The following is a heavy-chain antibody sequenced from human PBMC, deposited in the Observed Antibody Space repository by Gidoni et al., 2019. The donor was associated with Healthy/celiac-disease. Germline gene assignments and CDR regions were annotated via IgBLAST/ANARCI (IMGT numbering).Heavy chain of an antibody. CDR2: ISAYNGNT. J-gene: IGHJ4*02. CDR3: ASMIAAAGRKTQAMGY. D-gene: IGHD6-13*01. Sequence: QVQLVQSGAEVKKPGASVKVSCKASGYPFTSYGISWVRQAPGQGLEWMGWISAYNGNTNYAQKLQGRVTMTTDTSTSTAYRELRSLRSDDTAVYYCASMIAAAGRKTQAMGYWGQGTLVTVSA. CDR1: GYPFTSYG. V-gene: IGHV1-18*01.